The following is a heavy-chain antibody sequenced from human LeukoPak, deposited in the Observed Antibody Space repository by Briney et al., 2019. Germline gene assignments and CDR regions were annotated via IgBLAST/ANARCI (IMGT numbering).Heavy chain of an antibody. CDR3: AKGDTAMVLDAFDI. CDR2: IWSDGSNK. CDR1: GFTFSSYA. Sequence: GGSLRLSCAASGFTFSSYAMHWVRQAPGKGLEWVAVIWSDGSNKYYADSVKGRFTISRDNSKNTLYLQMSSLRAEDTAVYYCAKGDTAMVLDAFDIWGQGTMVTVSS. J-gene: IGHJ3*02. D-gene: IGHD5-18*01. V-gene: IGHV3-33*06.